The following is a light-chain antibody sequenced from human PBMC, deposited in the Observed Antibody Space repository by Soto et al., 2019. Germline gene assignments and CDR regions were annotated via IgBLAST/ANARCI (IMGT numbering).Light chain of an antibody. CDR2: TSS. V-gene: IGKV1-39*01. CDR3: QQSYSTPPT. J-gene: IGKJ1*01. Sequence: MTQSPLSLPVTPVEPSSISCRSSHILLHSNGYNYLNWYQQKPGKAPTLLMFTSSNLQSWVPSRFSGSGSGTDFIFTISSLQPEDFATYYCQQSYSTPPTFGQGTKVDIK. CDR1: HILLHSNGYNY.